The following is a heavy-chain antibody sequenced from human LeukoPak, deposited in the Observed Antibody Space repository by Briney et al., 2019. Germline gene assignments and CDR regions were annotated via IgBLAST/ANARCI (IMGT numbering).Heavy chain of an antibody. D-gene: IGHD5-24*01. J-gene: IGHJ5*02. V-gene: IGHV4-59*01. CDR2: IYYSGIT. CDR1: GGSISTYY. CDR3: ARGTNKMASLRFDP. Sequence: KPSETLSLACTISGGSISTYYWSWIRQPRGKGLEWIGYIYYSGITKYNPSVKSRVTISVDTSKNQFSLEVSTVTAADTAVYYCARGTNKMASLRFDPWGQGTLVTVSS.